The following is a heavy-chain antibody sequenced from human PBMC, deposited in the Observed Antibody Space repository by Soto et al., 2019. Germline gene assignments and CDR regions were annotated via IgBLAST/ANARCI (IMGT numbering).Heavy chain of an antibody. Sequence: PGGSLRLSCAASGFTFSDYYMSWIRQAPGKGLEWVAYITSSSSFTNYADSVKGRFTISRDNAKNSLFLQMNSLRAEDTAVYYCARDSNWDHYYALDVWGQGTPVTVSS. CDR2: ITSSSSFT. D-gene: IGHD7-27*01. CDR3: ARDSNWDHYYALDV. CDR1: GFTFSDYY. J-gene: IGHJ6*02. V-gene: IGHV3-11*05.